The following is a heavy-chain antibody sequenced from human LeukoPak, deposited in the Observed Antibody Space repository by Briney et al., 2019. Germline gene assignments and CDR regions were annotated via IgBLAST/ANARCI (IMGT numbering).Heavy chain of an antibody. CDR2: ITATSSST. CDR3: ARDGSSSWYPKVYFDY. D-gene: IGHD6-13*01. CDR1: GFTFSSYA. Sequence: GGSLRLSCAASGFTFSSYAMSWVRQAPGKGLEWVSAITATSSSTYDADSVKGRFTISRDNSKNTLYLQMNSLRAEDTAVYYCARDGSSSWYPKVYFDYWGQGTLVTVSS. J-gene: IGHJ4*02. V-gene: IGHV3-23*01.